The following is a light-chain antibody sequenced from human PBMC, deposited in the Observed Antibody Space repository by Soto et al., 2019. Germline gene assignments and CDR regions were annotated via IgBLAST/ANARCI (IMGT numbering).Light chain of an antibody. J-gene: IGLJ1*01. CDR3: QSYDSSLSGYV. CDR1: SSSIGAGYD. CDR2: GNS. V-gene: IGLV1-40*01. Sequence: QSVLTQPPSVSGAPGQRVTIPCTGSSSSIGAGYDVHWYQQLPGTAPKLLIYGNSNRPSRVPDRFSGSRSGTSASLAITGLQADDEADYYCQSYDSSLSGYVFGTGTKVTVL.